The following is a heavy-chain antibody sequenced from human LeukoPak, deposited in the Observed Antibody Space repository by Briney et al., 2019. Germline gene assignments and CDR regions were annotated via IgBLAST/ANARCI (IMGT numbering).Heavy chain of an antibody. CDR1: GITLSNYG. V-gene: IGHV3-23*01. Sequence: PGGSLRLSCAVSGITLSNYGMSWVRQAPGKGLEWVAGISDSGGRTNYADSVKGRFTISRDNSKNTLYLQMNSLRAEDTAVYYCAKDYEDIVVVVAATPGAFDIWGQGTMVTVSS. J-gene: IGHJ3*02. D-gene: IGHD2-15*01. CDR3: AKDYEDIVVVVAATPGAFDI. CDR2: ISDSGGRT.